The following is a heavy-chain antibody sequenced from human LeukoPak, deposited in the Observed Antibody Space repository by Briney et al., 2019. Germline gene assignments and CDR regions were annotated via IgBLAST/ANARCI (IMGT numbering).Heavy chain of an antibody. CDR1: GGSISSYY. D-gene: IGHD6-13*01. CDR3: ARSPVYRSSWLIDY. CDR2: IYTSGST. J-gene: IGHJ4*02. Sequence: SETLSLTCTVSGGSISSYYWSWIRQPAGKGLEWIGRIYTSGSTNYNPSLKSRVTMSVDTSKNQFSLKLTSVTAADTAVYYCARSPVYRSSWLIDYWGQGTLVTASS. V-gene: IGHV4-4*07.